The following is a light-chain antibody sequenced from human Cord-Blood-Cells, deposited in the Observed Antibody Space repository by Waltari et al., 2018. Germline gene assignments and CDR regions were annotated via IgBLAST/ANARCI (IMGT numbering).Light chain of an antibody. CDR2: KDS. J-gene: IGLJ3*02. CDR3: YSAADNNRV. CDR1: VLAKKY. Sequence: SYELTQPSPVSVSPGQTARLPLSGDVLAKKYARWFQQKPGQAPALVIYKDSERPSGIPERFSGSSSGTTVTLTISGAQVEDEADYYCYSAADNNRVFGGGTKLTVL. V-gene: IGLV3-27*01.